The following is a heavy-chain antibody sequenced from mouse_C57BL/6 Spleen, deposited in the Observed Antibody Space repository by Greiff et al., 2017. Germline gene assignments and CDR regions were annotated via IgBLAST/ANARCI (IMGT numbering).Heavy chain of an antibody. CDR1: GYTFTGYY. Sequence: QVQLQQSGAELVRPGASVKLSCKASGYTFTGYYINWVKQRPGQGLEWIARIYPGSGNTYYNEKFKGKATVTAEKSSSTAYMQLSSLTSEDSAVYCGARGANWDEGNYFDYWGQGTTLTVSS. D-gene: IGHD4-1*01. CDR3: ARGANWDEGNYFDY. CDR2: IYPGSGNT. J-gene: IGHJ2*01. V-gene: IGHV1-76*01.